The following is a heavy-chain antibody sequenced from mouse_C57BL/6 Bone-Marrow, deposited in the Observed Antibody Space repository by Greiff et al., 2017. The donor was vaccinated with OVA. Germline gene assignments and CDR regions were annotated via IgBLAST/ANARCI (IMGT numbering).Heavy chain of an antibody. CDR1: GYSITSGYY. Sequence: EVKLMESGPGLVKPSQSLSLTCSVTGYSITSGYYWNWIRQFPGNKLEWMGYISYDGSNNYNPSLKNRISITRDTSKNQFFLKLNSVTTEDTATYYCARYYYGSGDYWGQGTTLTVSS. V-gene: IGHV3-6*01. CDR3: ARYYYGSGDY. J-gene: IGHJ2*01. CDR2: ISYDGSN. D-gene: IGHD1-1*01.